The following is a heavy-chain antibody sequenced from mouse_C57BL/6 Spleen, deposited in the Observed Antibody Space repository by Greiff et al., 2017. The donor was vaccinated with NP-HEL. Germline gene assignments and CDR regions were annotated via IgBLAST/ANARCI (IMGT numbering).Heavy chain of an antibody. Sequence: VKVVESGPGMVKPSQSLSLTCTVTGYSITSGYDWHWIRHFPGNKLEWMGYISYSGSTNYNPSLKSRISITHDTSKNHFFLKLNSVTTEDTATYYCARGGYGSSYPYYFDYWGQGTTLTVSS. J-gene: IGHJ2*01. CDR3: ARGGYGSSYPYYFDY. D-gene: IGHD1-1*01. CDR2: ISYSGST. CDR1: GYSITSGYD. V-gene: IGHV3-1*01.